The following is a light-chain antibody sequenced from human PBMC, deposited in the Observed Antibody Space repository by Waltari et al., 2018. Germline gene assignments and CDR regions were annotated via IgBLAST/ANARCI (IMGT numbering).Light chain of an antibody. CDR1: SSNIGTNS. CDR3: AAWDDSLSGLWV. J-gene: IGLJ3*02. V-gene: IGLV1-47*01. CDR2: INV. Sequence: QSVLTQSPSASGTPGQTVTISCSGSSSNIGTNSVYWYQHFPGTVPKLLIYINVRRAAGVPARFSGSKSGTSASLSISGLRPEDEADYYGAAWDDSLSGLWVFGGGTKLTVL.